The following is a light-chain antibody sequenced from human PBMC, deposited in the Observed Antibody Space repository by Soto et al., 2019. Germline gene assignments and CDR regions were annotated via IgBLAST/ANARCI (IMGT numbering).Light chain of an antibody. CDR3: HQYGSSPFT. Sequence: EVVLTQSPATLSLSPGERATRSCRANQSVSANYLACYQQKPGQAPRLLIYGASSRATGIPDRFSGSGSGTDFTLTMSRLEPEDCAVFYCHQYGSSPFTFGPGTKVDIK. V-gene: IGKV3-20*01. J-gene: IGKJ3*01. CDR2: GAS. CDR1: QSVSANY.